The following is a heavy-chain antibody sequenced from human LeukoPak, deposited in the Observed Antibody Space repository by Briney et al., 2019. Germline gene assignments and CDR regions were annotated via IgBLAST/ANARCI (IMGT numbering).Heavy chain of an antibody. J-gene: IGHJ5*02. CDR3: ASGGSVRPYFDWLVRGFGGPLNWFDP. CDR1: GYTFTDYY. CDR2: INPNSGGT. D-gene: IGHD3-9*01. V-gene: IGHV1-2*02. Sequence: GASVKVSCKASGYTFTDYYMHWVRQAPGQGLEWMGWINPNSGGTNYAQKFQGRVTMTRDTSISTAYMELSRLRSDDTAVYYCASGGSVRPYFDWLVRGFGGPLNWFDPWGQGTLVTVSS.